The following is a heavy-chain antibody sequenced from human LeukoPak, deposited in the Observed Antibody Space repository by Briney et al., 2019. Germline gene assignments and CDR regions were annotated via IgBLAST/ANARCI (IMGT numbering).Heavy chain of an antibody. V-gene: IGHV3-7*01. CDR3: ASPYDFWSGDYYYYYGMDV. CDR2: IKQDGREK. J-gene: IGHJ6*02. CDR1: GFTFSSYW. Sequence: GGSLRLSCAASGFTFSSYWMSWVRQAPGKGLEWVANIKQDGREKYYVDSVKGRFPVSRDNAKDSLYLQMNSLRAEDTAVYYCASPYDFWSGDYYYYYGMDVWGQGTTVTVSS. D-gene: IGHD3-3*01.